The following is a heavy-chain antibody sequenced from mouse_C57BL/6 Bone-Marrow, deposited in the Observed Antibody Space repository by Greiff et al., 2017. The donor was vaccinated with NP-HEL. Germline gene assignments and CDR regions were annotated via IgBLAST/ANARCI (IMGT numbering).Heavy chain of an antibody. CDR1: GYSFTGYF. V-gene: IGHV1-20*01. Sequence: EVQLQQSGPELVKPGDSVKISCKASGYSFTGYFMNWVMQSHGKSLEWIGRINPYNGDTFYNQKFKGKATLTVDKSSSTAHMELRSLTSEDSAVYYCARGARPLYDGYYGAYWGQGTLVTVSA. CDR3: ARGARPLYDGYYGAY. CDR2: INPYNGDT. J-gene: IGHJ3*01. D-gene: IGHD2-3*01.